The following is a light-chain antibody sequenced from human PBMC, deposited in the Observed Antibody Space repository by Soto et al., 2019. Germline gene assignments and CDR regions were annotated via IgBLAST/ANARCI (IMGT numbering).Light chain of an antibody. V-gene: IGKV3-20*01. CDR3: QQYNNWPRT. J-gene: IGKJ1*01. CDR2: GAS. CDR1: QSVSNNY. Sequence: ILLTQSPCTLSLSPGERATLSCRASQSVSNNYLAWYQQKPGQAPRLLIYGASNRATGIPDRFSGSGSGTDFTLTISRLEPEDFEVYYCQQYNNWPRTFGQGTKVDIK.